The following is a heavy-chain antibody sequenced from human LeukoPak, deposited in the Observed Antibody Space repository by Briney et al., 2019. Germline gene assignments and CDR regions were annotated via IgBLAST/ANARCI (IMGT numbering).Heavy chain of an antibody. CDR3: ARCGYSGNDHSRLDY. CDR2: ISSNGDST. J-gene: IGHJ4*02. V-gene: IGHV3-64*01. D-gene: IGHD5-12*01. Sequence: SGGSLRLSCAASGFTFSNYAMHWVRQAPGKGLEYVSVISSNGDSTYYANSVKGRFTISRDNSKNTLYLQMGSLRADDMAVYYCARCGYSGNDHSRLDYWGQGTLVTVSS. CDR1: GFTFSNYA.